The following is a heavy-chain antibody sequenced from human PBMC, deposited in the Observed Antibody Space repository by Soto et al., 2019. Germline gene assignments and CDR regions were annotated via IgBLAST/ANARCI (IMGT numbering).Heavy chain of an antibody. CDR1: GGNFTNSG. CDR2: IIPLFGTT. D-gene: IGHD2-8*01. J-gene: IGHJ5*02. Sequence: VASVKVSCKASGGNFTNSGISWVRRAPGQGLEWMGGIIPLFGTTNYAHKFRGRVTVTAEESTSTVYMELNSLRSEDTAMYYCARANGTSWYKWFDPWGQRTLVTVSS. V-gene: IGHV1-69*13. CDR3: ARANGTSWYKWFDP.